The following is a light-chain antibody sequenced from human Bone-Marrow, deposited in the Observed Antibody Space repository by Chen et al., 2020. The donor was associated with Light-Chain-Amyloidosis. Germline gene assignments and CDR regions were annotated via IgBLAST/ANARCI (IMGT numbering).Light chain of an antibody. CDR3: QSADSSDLGV. Sequence: SYELTQPPSVSVSPGQTARITCSGDALPKQYAYWYQQKPGQAPVLVIYKDSERPSGIPERFSGSSSGTTVTLTISGVQVEDEADYYCQSADSSDLGVFGGGTKLTVL. CDR2: KDS. J-gene: IGLJ3*02. CDR1: ALPKQY. V-gene: IGLV3-25*03.